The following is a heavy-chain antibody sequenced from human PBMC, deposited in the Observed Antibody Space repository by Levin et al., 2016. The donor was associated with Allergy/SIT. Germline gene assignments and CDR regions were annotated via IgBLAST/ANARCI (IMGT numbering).Heavy chain of an antibody. V-gene: IGHV2-26*01. CDR2: IFSNDEK. D-gene: IGHD6-19*01. J-gene: IGHJ4*02. CDR1: GFSLSNARMG. Sequence: SGPTLVKPTETLTLTCTVSGFSLSNARMGVSWIRQPPGKALEWLAHIFSNDEKSYSTSLKSRLTISKDTSKSQVVLTMTNMDPVDTATYYCARYSSGWYGRRQRVHIYFDYWGQGTLVTVSS. CDR3: ARYSSGWYGRRQRVHIYFDY.